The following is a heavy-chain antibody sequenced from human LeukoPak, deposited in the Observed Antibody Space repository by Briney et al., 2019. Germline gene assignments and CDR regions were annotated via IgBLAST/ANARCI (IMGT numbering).Heavy chain of an antibody. V-gene: IGHV1-46*01. CDR1: GYTFTSYY. D-gene: IGHD3-10*01. J-gene: IGHJ6*02. CDR2: INPSGGST. Sequence: GASVKVSCKASGYTFTSYYMHWVRQAPGQGLEWMGIINPSGGSTSYAQKFQGRVTMTRDTSTSTVYMELSSLRSEDTAVYYCARHYGSGSPRDGMDVWGQGTTVTVSS. CDR3: ARHYGSGSPRDGMDV.